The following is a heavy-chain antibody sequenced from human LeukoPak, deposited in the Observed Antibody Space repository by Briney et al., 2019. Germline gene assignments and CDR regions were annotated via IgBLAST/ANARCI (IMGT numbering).Heavy chain of an antibody. D-gene: IGHD3-16*02. CDR1: GGSFSGYY. CDR3: ARESYDYVWGSYRYSDY. V-gene: IGHV4-34*01. Sequence: SETLSLTCAVYGGSFSGYYWSWIRQPPGRGLEWIGEINHSGSANYNPSLKSRVTISADTSKNQFSLKLSSVTAADTAVYYCARESYDYVWGSYRYSDYWGQGTLVTVSS. CDR2: INHSGSA. J-gene: IGHJ4*02.